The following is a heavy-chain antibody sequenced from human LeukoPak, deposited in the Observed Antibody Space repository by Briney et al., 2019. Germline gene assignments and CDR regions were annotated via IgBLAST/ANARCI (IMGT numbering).Heavy chain of an antibody. CDR3: AKYGSGSPYYFDY. CDR2: ISAGGGAT. Sequence: GGSLRLSCAASGFTFSNYAMSWVRQAPGKGLEWVSAISAGGGATYYADSVKGRFTISRDNSKNTLYLQMNSLRAEDTAVFYCAKYGSGSPYYFDYWGQGTLVTVSS. CDR1: GFTFSNYA. J-gene: IGHJ4*02. D-gene: IGHD3-10*01. V-gene: IGHV3-23*01.